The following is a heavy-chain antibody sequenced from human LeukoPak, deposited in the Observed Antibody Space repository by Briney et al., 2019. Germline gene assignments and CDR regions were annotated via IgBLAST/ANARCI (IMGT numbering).Heavy chain of an antibody. CDR3: ARRSGIAVAGAFDY. D-gene: IGHD6-19*01. V-gene: IGHV3-23*01. CDR1: GFPFNTFW. J-gene: IGHJ4*02. Sequence: GGSLRLSCAASGFPFNTFWMSWVRQAPGKGLEWVSGISGSGGSTYYADSVKGRFTISRDNSKNTLYLQMNSLRAEDTAVYYCARRSGIAVAGAFDYWGQGTLVTVSS. CDR2: ISGSGGST.